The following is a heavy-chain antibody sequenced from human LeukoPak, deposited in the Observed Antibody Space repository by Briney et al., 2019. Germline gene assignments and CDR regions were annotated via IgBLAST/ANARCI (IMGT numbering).Heavy chain of an antibody. V-gene: IGHV1-69*06. CDR3: HLGYSSSWYYFDY. Sequence: ASVKVSCKASGYTFTGYYMHWVRQAPGQGLEWMGWINPIFGTANYAQKFQGRVTITADKSTSTAYMELSSLRSEDTAVYYCHLGYSSSWYYFDYWGQGTLVTVSS. D-gene: IGHD6-13*01. CDR2: INPIFGTA. CDR1: GYTFTGYY. J-gene: IGHJ4*02.